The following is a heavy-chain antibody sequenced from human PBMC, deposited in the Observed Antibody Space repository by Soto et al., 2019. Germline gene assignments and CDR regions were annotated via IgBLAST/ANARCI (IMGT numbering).Heavy chain of an antibody. J-gene: IGHJ6*02. CDR2: MNSDSGTT. CDR1: AYTFTSYD. V-gene: IGHV1-8*01. D-gene: IGHD5-12*01. Sequence: ASVKVSCKASAYTFTSYDINWVRQATGQGPDWMGWMNSDSGTTAYAQKFLGRFTMTRNTSISTAYMELSSLRSEDTAVYYCARRSYRGHDIFGYYYGMDVWGQGTTVTVSS. CDR3: ARRSYRGHDIFGYYYGMDV.